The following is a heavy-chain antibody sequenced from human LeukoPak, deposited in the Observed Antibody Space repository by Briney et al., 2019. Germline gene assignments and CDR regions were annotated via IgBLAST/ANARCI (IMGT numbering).Heavy chain of an antibody. CDR2: MYYSGNP. Sequence: SQTLSLTCTVSGGSISSGSYFWSWIRQHPGRGLEWIGYMYYSGNPYYNPSLKSRLNMSVDTSKNQFSLTLTSVTAADTAVYYCARGSGVESLFDYWGQGTLVTVSS. J-gene: IGHJ4*02. CDR1: GGSISSGSYF. V-gene: IGHV4-31*03. D-gene: IGHD3-10*01. CDR3: ARGSGVESLFDY.